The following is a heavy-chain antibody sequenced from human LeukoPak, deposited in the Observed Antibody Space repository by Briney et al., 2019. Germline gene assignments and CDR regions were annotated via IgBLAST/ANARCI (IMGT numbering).Heavy chain of an antibody. CDR2: ISSSSSYI. J-gene: IGHJ4*02. CDR1: GFTFSSYS. D-gene: IGHD6-13*01. CDR3: ARDRLTSSWYYFDY. V-gene: IGHV3-21*01. Sequence: GGSLRLSCAASGFTFSSYSMNWVRQAPGKGLEWVSSISSSSSYIYYADSVKGRFTISRDNAKNSLYLRMNSLRAEDTAVYYCARDRLTSSWYYFDYWGQGTLVTVSS.